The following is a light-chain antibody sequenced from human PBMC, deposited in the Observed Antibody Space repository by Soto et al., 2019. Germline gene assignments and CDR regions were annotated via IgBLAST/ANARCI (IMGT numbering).Light chain of an antibody. V-gene: IGLV2-14*01. CDR1: SSDVGGYNY. CDR3: SSYAGSTNRV. Sequence: QSVLTQPASVSGSPGQSITISCTGTSSDVGGYNYVSWYQQYPGKAPKLMIYEVSYRPSGVSNRFSGSKSGNTASLTISGLQAEDEADYYCSSYAGSTNRVFGGGTKVTVL. J-gene: IGLJ3*02. CDR2: EVS.